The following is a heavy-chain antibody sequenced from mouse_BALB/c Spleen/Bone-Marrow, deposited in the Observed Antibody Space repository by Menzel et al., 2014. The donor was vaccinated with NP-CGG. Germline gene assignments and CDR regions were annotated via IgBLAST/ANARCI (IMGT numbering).Heavy chain of an antibody. J-gene: IGHJ4*01. CDR3: ARWDYAMDY. CDR1: GYAFTKYL. Sequence: VHLVESGAELVRPGTSVKVSCKASGYAFTKYLIEWVKQRPGQGLEWIGVINPGSGGTNYNEKFKGKATLTADKSSSTAYMQLSSLTSDDSAVYFCARWDYAMDYWGQGTSVTVSS. V-gene: IGHV1-54*01. CDR2: INPGSGGT.